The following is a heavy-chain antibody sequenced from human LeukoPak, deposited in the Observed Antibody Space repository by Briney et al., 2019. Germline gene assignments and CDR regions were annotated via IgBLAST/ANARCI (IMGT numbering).Heavy chain of an antibody. CDR2: IKQDGSEK. CDR3: AGGSGWVTDS. CDR1: GFTFSAYW. D-gene: IGHD6-19*01. Sequence: GGSLRLSCAASGFTFSAYWMNWVRQAPGKGLEWVANIKQDGSEKYYVDSVKGRFSISRDNAKNSLYLQMNSLRAEDTAVYFCAGGSGWVTDSWGQGTLVTVSS. V-gene: IGHV3-7*01. J-gene: IGHJ4*02.